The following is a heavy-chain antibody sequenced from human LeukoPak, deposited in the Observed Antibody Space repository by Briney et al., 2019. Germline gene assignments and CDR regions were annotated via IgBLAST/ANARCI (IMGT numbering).Heavy chain of an antibody. Sequence: PSETLSLTCTVSGGPISGYYWGWIRQPPGKRLEYIGFIFYSGTTNYNPSLKSRVTISVDTSKNQFSLKLSSVTAADTAVYYCARFLRGATNALEIWGQGTMVTVSS. CDR2: IFYSGTT. V-gene: IGHV4-59*01. D-gene: IGHD1-26*01. CDR1: GGPISGYY. J-gene: IGHJ3*02. CDR3: ARFLRGATNALEI.